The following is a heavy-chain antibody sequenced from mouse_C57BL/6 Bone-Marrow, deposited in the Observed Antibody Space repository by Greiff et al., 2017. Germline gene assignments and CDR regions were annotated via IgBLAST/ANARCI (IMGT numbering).Heavy chain of an antibody. D-gene: IGHD4-1*02. CDR3: AREGNWDTGALDY. CDR2: IDPSDSYT. V-gene: IGHV1-50*01. CDR1: GYTFTSYW. J-gene: IGHJ4*01. Sequence: QVQLQQPGAELVKPGASVKLSCKASGYTFTSYWMQWVKQRPGQGLEWIGEIDPSDSYTNYNQKFKGKATLTVDTSSSTANMQLSSLTSEDSADYYWAREGNWDTGALDYWGQGTSVTVSA.